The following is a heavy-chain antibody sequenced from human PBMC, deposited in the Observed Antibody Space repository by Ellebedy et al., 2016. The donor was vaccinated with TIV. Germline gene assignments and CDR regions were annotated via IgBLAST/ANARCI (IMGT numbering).Heavy chain of an antibody. J-gene: IGHJ4*02. CDR3: ARGSGLFDY. V-gene: IGHV4-30-2*01. CDR2: IYHSGSA. D-gene: IGHD2-15*01. Sequence: MPSETLSLTCAVSGGSISSGGYSWNWIRQPPGKGLEWIGYIYHSGSAYYNPSLKSRITMSVDRSQNQFSLKLSSVTAADTAVYYCARGSGLFDYWGQGTLVTVSS. CDR1: GGSISSGGYS.